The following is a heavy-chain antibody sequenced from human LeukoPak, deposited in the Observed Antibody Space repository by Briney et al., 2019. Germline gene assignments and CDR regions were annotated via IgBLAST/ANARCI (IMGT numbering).Heavy chain of an antibody. J-gene: IGHJ4*02. CDR1: GFVFSSYW. V-gene: IGHV3-7*03. CDR3: ARAVTSTEGY. D-gene: IGHD4-17*01. Sequence: GGSLRLSCAASGFVFSSYWMTWVRQAPGKGLEWVASINEGGSGKYYVDSVKGRFTIPRDNAQKSLYLEMHSLRAEDTAVYYCARAVTSTEGYWGQGTLVTVSS. CDR2: INEGGSGK.